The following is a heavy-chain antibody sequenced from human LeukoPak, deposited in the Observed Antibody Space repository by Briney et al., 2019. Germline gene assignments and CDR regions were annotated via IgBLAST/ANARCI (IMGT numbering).Heavy chain of an antibody. CDR2: IYYSGST. CDR3: ARINYDSTTY. V-gene: IGHV4-61*01. Sequence: SETLSLTCTVSGYSISSGYYWGWIRQPPGKGLEWIGYIYYSGSTNYNPSLKSRVTISVDTSKNQFSLKLSSVTAADTAVYYCARINYDSTTYWGQGTLVTVSS. D-gene: IGHD3-22*01. CDR1: GYSISSGYY. J-gene: IGHJ4*02.